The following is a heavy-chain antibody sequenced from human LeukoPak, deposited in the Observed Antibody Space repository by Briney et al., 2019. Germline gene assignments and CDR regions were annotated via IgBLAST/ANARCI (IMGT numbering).Heavy chain of an antibody. CDR3: AKDRSITMIVVVINAFDI. CDR2: ISGSGGST. V-gene: IGHV3-23*01. CDR1: GFTFSSYA. Sequence: GGSLRLSCAASGFTFSSYAMSWVRQAPGKGLEWVSAISGSGGSTYYADSVKGRFTISRDNSKNTLYLQMNSLRAEDTAVYYCAKDRSITMIVVVINAFDIWGQGTMVTVSS. J-gene: IGHJ3*02. D-gene: IGHD3-22*01.